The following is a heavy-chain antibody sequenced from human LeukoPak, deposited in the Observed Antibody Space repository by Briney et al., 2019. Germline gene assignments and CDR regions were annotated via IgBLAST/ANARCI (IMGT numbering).Heavy chain of an antibody. Sequence: PGGSLRLSCAASGFTVSSNYMSWVRQAPGKGLEWVSVIYSGGSTYYADSVKGRFTISRDNSKNTLYLQMNSLRAEDTAVYYCAKSFGGYSYGSPLGYYYYMDVWGKGTTVTVSS. CDR2: IYSGGST. V-gene: IGHV3-53*01. D-gene: IGHD5-18*01. J-gene: IGHJ6*03. CDR3: AKSFGGYSYGSPLGYYYYMDV. CDR1: GFTVSSNY.